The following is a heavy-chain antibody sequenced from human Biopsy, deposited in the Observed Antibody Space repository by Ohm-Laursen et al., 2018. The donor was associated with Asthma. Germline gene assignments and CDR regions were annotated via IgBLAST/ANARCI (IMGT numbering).Heavy chain of an antibody. Sequence: SVKVSCKSLGGTFNTYVIGWVRQAPGQGLEWMGGINSVFGTITYPQKFQDRVTITADDSTSTVYMELSSLRSGDTAVYYCARKAGSCISRTCYSLDFWGQGTLVTVSS. CDR3: ARKAGSCISRTCYSLDF. CDR2: INSVFGTI. V-gene: IGHV1-69*13. CDR1: GGTFNTYV. D-gene: IGHD2-2*01. J-gene: IGHJ4*02.